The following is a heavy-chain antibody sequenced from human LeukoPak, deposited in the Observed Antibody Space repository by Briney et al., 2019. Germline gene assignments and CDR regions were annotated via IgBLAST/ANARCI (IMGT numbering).Heavy chain of an antibody. D-gene: IGHD4-23*01. Sequence: SETLSLTCSVSDDSITMYYWAWVRQPPGKGLEWIGEIYHSGSTNNNPSLKSRVTISVDRSKNQFSLKLNSVTAADTAVYYCARVRVTPYISIDSWGQGTLVTVSS. CDR2: IYHSGST. CDR3: ARVRVTPYISIDS. CDR1: DDSITMYY. J-gene: IGHJ4*02. V-gene: IGHV4-59*12.